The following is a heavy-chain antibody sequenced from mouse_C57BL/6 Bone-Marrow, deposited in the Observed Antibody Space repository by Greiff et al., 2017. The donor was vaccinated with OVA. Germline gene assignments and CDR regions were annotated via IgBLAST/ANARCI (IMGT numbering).Heavy chain of an antibody. D-gene: IGHD2-2*01. CDR1: GYTFTSYW. CDR2: IHPNSGST. J-gene: IGHJ3*01. Sequence: QVQLQQPGAELVKPGASVKLSCKASGYTFTSYWMHWVKQRPGQGLEWIGMIHPNSGSTNYNEKFKSKATLTVDKSSSTAYMQLSSLTSEDSAVYVCARGDYGYDVFAYWGQGTLVTVSA. CDR3: ARGDYGYDVFAY. V-gene: IGHV1-64*01.